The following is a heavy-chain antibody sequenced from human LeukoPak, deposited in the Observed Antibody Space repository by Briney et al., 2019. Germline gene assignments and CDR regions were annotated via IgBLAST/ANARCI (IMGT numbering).Heavy chain of an antibody. V-gene: IGHV3-53*01. J-gene: IGHJ5*02. D-gene: IGHD6-13*01. CDR2: MYSGGDT. CDR1: GFTVSDNY. CDR3: ARDAPQVPAAGVLAS. Sequence: GGSLRLSCAASGFTVSDNYMSWVRRAPGKGLEWVSVMYSGGDTYYANSVKGRFTFSRDISKNTLYLQMNDLRTEDTAMYYCARDAPQVPAAGVLASWGQGTLVIVSS.